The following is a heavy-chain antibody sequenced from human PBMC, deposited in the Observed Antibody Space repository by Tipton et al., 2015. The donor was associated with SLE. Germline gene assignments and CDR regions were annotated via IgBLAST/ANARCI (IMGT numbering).Heavy chain of an antibody. CDR3: ARDYTFDWYFDV. J-gene: IGHJ2*01. CDR1: GYSISSGFF. V-gene: IGHV4-38-2*02. D-gene: IGHD4-11*01. Sequence: TLSLTCAVSGYSISSGFFWGWIRQPPAQGLEWIGSIFHTGTTYYNPSLRSRVSISIDTSKNQFSLRLSSVTAADTAVYYCARDYTFDWYFDVWGRGTLVTVSS. CDR2: IFHTGTT.